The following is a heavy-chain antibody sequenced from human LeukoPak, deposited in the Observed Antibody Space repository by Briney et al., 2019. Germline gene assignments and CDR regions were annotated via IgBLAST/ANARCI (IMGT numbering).Heavy chain of an antibody. V-gene: IGHV3-74*03. CDR3: AKGGQRVTDY. CDR2: VINDGSST. D-gene: IGHD4-23*01. J-gene: IGHJ4*02. CDR1: GFIFSNYW. Sequence: GGSLRLSCAASGFIFSNYWMHWVRQAPGKGLVWVSRVINDGSSTTYADSVKGRFTISRDNAKNTLYLQMNSLRAEDTAVYYCAKGGQRVTDYWGQGTLVPVSS.